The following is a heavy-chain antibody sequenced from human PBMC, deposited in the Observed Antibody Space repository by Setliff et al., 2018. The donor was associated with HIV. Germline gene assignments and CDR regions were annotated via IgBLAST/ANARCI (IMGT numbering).Heavy chain of an antibody. Sequence: SLTCTVSGGSISSGNYYWTWIRQHPGKGLEWIGYIYHSGSTYYNPSLKSRVTISVDTSKNQFSLELNSVTAADTAVFYCATGKLAAGGAFVIWGQGTMVTVS. V-gene: IGHV4-31*03. CDR1: GGSISSGNYY. CDR2: IYHSGST. CDR3: ATGKLAAGGAFVI. J-gene: IGHJ3*02. D-gene: IGHD6-13*01.